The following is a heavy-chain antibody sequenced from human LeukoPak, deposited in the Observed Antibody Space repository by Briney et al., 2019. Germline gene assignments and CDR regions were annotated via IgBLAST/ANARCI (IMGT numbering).Heavy chain of an antibody. CDR1: GFTFSSYA. J-gene: IGHJ4*02. D-gene: IGHD4/OR15-4a*01. V-gene: IGHV3-23*01. CDR3: ARRAGAYSHPYDY. CDR2: ISGNGGAT. Sequence: PGGSLRLSCAASGFTFSSYAMSWVRQAPGKGLEWVSAISGNGGATYYADSVKGRFTISRDNSKNTLYLQMNSLRAEDTAVYYCARRAGAYSHPYDYWGQGTLVTVSS.